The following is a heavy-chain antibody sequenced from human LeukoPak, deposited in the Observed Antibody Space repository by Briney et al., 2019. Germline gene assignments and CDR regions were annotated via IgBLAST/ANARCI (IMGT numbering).Heavy chain of an antibody. CDR1: GFAFNSYW. D-gene: IGHD2-2*01. CDR3: ARVTGYQLSACYFYFMNV. CDR2: INSDGRRS. Sequence: PVGYLRLSCEASGFAFNSYWMHWVRQAPGGRLEWVSRINSDGRRSTDAVSVRGRFTISRDNDKNTLYLQMTSLRAEDTAVYCCARVTGYQLSACYFYFMNVWGKGTTVTVSS. V-gene: IGHV3-74*01. J-gene: IGHJ6*03.